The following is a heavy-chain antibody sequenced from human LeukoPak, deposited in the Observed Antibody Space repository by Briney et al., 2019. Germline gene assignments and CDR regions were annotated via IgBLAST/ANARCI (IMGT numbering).Heavy chain of an antibody. CDR2: INPNSGGT. J-gene: IGHJ5*02. CDR3: ARVRRIAVAGVYNWFDP. Sequence: GASVKVSCKASGYTFTGYYMYWVRQAPGQGLEWMGWINPNSGGTNYAQKFQGRVTMTRDTSISTAYMELSRLRSDDTAVYYCARVRRIAVAGVYNWFDPWGQGTLVTVSS. CDR1: GYTFTGYY. D-gene: IGHD6-19*01. V-gene: IGHV1-2*02.